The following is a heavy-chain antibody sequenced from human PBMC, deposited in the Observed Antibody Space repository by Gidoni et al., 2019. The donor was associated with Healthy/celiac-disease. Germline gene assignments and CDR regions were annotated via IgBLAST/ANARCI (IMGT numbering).Heavy chain of an antibody. Sequence: QVQLVESGGGVVQPGRSLKLSCAAYGLTFSSYCMHGVRQVPGKGLEWVAVIGYDGSNKDYADSGKGRFTISRDNSKNTLYLQMNSLRAEDTAVYYCARELAGTYWYFDLWGRGTLVTVSS. D-gene: IGHD6-19*01. CDR1: GLTFSSYC. CDR2: IGYDGSNK. J-gene: IGHJ2*01. CDR3: ARELAGTYWYFDL. V-gene: IGHV3-33*01.